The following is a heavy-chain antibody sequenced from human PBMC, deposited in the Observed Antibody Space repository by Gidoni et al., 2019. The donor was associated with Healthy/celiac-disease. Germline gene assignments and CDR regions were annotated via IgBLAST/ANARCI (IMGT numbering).Heavy chain of an antibody. J-gene: IGHJ5*02. Sequence: QVQLVKSGAEVKKPGSSVTVSCKASRGTFSSYAISWVRQAPGQGLDWMGGIIPIFGTANYAQKFQGRVTITADETTSTAYMELSSLRSEYTAVYYCARYSHDSSGDYKNPNWFDPWGQGTLVTVSS. CDR1: RGTFSSYA. D-gene: IGHD3-22*01. CDR2: IIPIFGTA. CDR3: ARYSHDSSGDYKNPNWFDP. V-gene: IGHV1-69*01.